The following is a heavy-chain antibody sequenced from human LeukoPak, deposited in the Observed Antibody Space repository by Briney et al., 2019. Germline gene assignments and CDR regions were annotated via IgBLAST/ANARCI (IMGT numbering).Heavy chain of an antibody. D-gene: IGHD3-22*01. CDR2: IYHSGST. V-gene: IGHV4-34*01. J-gene: IGHJ4*02. CDR3: ARDDSSGYYGLDY. CDR1: GGSFSGYY. Sequence: PSETLSLTCAVYGGSFSGYYWSWIRQPPGKGLEWIGYIYHSGSTYYNPSLKSRVTISVDRSKNQFSLKLSSVTAADTAVYYCARDDSSGYYGLDYWGQGTLVTVSS.